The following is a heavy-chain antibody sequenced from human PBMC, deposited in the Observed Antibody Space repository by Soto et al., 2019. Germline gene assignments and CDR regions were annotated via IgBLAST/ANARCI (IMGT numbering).Heavy chain of an antibody. V-gene: IGHV4-30-2*01. CDR2: VTHSGTA. CDR1: GGSIDSGAFS. Sequence: PSETLSLTCAVSGGSIDSGAFSLSWLRQPPGKGLEWIGDVTHSGTAYSIPSLNGRLTLLVDSSQTQFSLKLTSVTAADSAFYYCARIHWAQSSLDYWGRGILVTVSS. CDR3: ARIHWAQSSLDY. J-gene: IGHJ4*02. D-gene: IGHD6-19*01.